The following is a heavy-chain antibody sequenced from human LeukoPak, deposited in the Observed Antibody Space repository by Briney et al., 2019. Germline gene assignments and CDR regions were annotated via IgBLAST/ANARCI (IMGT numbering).Heavy chain of an antibody. D-gene: IGHD2-15*01. CDR2: IYSGGST. V-gene: IGHV3-53*01. J-gene: IGHJ3*02. Sequence: GGSLRLSCAASGFTVSSNYMSWVRQAPGKGLEWVSVIYSGGSTYYADSVKGRFTISRDNSKNTLYLQMNSLRAEDTAVYYCARSALGDSAFDIWGQGTMVTVSS. CDR1: GFTVSSNY. CDR3: ARSALGDSAFDI.